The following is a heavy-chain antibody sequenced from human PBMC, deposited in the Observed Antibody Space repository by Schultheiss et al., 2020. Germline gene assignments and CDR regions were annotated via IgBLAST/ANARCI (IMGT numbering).Heavy chain of an antibody. D-gene: IGHD5-18*01. CDR2: INHSGST. CDR3: ARDQGGYARRAFDI. CDR1: GGSISSSNW. J-gene: IGHJ3*02. Sequence: SETLSLTCAVSGGSISSSNWWSWVRQPPGKGLEWIGEINHSGSTNYNPSLKSRVTISVDTSKNQFSLKLSSVTAADTAVYYCARDQGGYARRAFDIWGQGTMVTVSS. V-gene: IGHV4-4*02.